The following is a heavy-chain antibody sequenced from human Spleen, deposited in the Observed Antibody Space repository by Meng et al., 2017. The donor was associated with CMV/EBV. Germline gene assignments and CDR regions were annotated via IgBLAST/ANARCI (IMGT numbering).Heavy chain of an antibody. V-gene: IGHV3-30-3*01. CDR1: GFTFRSYA. D-gene: IGHD6-19*01. Sequence: GESLKISCAAFGFTFRSYAMHWVRQAPGRGLEWVAVTSFDGSIKLYADSVRGRFTISRDNSNNIMFLQMRSLRSDDTAVYYCARDRGWLAVDGGMDVWGQGTTVTVSS. CDR2: TSFDGSIK. J-gene: IGHJ6*02. CDR3: ARDRGWLAVDGGMDV.